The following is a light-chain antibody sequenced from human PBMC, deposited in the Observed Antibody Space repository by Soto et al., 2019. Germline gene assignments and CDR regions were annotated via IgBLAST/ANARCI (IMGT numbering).Light chain of an antibody. CDR1: NIGSKG. CDR2: SDT. J-gene: IGLJ2*01. CDR3: KVWDSGSAHVV. V-gene: IGLV3-21*04. Sequence: SYELTQPPSVSVAPGKTASISCGGNNIGSKGVHWYQQKPGQATVLVIYSDTELPLVIPERFSGSNSANLATLTISRVEAGDEADYYCKVWDSGSAHVVFGGGTKLTVL.